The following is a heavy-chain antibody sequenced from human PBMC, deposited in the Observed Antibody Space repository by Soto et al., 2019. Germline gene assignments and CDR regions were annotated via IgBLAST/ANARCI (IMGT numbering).Heavy chain of an antibody. Sequence: QVQLVQSGAEVKKPGSSVKVSCKASGGTCSSYAISWVRQAPGQGLEWMGGIIHIFGTANYAQKFQGRVTITADESTSKAYMELSSLRSEDTAVYYCAREAVVVTANYFDYWGQGTLVTVSS. CDR2: IIHIFGTA. CDR3: AREAVVVTANYFDY. J-gene: IGHJ4*02. V-gene: IGHV1-69*01. CDR1: GGTCSSYA. D-gene: IGHD2-21*02.